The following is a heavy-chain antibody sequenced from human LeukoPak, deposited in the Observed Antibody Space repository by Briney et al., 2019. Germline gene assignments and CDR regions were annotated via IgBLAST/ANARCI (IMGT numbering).Heavy chain of an antibody. CDR2: IYYSGST. CDR1: GGSISSYY. D-gene: IGHD4-17*01. J-gene: IGHJ2*01. V-gene: IGHV4-59*01. Sequence: SETLSLTCTVSGGSISSYYWSWIRQPPGKGLEWIGYIYYSGSTNYNPSLKSRVTISVDTSKNQFSLKLSSVTAEDTAVYYCARDPVEYGDYEDWYFDLWGRGTLVTVSS. CDR3: ARDPVEYGDYEDWYFDL.